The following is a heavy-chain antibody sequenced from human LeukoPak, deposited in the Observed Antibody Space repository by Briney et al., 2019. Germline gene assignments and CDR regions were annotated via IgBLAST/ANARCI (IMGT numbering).Heavy chain of an antibody. D-gene: IGHD4-23*01. CDR3: ARERRRVTTVVTLDY. Sequence: SETLSLTCTVSGGSISSGDFYWSWIRQPPGKGLEWIGYIFYSGSTNYNPSLKSRVTISVDTSKNQFSLKLSSVTAADTAVYYCARERRRVTTVVTLDYWGQGTLVTVSS. CDR1: GGSISSGDFY. J-gene: IGHJ4*02. V-gene: IGHV4-61*08. CDR2: IFYSGST.